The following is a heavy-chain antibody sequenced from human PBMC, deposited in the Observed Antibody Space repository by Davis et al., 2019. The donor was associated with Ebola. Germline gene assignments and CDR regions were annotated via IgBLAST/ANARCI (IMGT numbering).Heavy chain of an antibody. V-gene: IGHV1-18*04. Sequence: ASVKVSCKASGYTFNSHGISWVRQAPGQGLEWLGWISAYNGNTNYAQKLQGRVTMTTDTSTNTAYMELRSLRSDDTAVYYCARDRLYCASGDGQVVRCLLSDYWGQGTLVTVSS. D-gene: IGHD6-6*01. CDR2: ISAYNGNT. J-gene: IGHJ4*02. CDR3: ARDRLYCASGDGQVVRCLLSDY. CDR1: GYTFNSHG.